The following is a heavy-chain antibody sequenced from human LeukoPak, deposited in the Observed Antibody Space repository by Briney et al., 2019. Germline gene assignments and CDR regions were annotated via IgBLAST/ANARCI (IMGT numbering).Heavy chain of an antibody. CDR2: INPNSGGT. Sequence: ASVKVSCKASGYTFTGYYMHWVRQAPGQGLEWMGWINPNSGGTNYAQKFQGRVTMTRDTSISTAYMELSRLRSDDTAVYYCASQVTWLRFGKNHNWFDPWGQGTLVTVSS. V-gene: IGHV1-2*02. J-gene: IGHJ5*02. D-gene: IGHD5-12*01. CDR3: ASQVTWLRFGKNHNWFDP. CDR1: GYTFTGYY.